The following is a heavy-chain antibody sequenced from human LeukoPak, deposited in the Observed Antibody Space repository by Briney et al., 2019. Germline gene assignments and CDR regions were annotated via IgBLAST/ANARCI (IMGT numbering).Heavy chain of an antibody. J-gene: IGHJ4*02. CDR3: AASPYSGYGH. Sequence: ASVKVSCKTSGYSFIDYYIHWVRQAPGQGLEWMGWINSNSADTNYAQNFQGRVTMTRDTSISTAYMELSRLRSDDTALYYCAASPYSGYGHWGQGTLVTVSS. CDR1: GYSFIDYY. CDR2: INSNSADT. V-gene: IGHV1-2*02. D-gene: IGHD5-12*01.